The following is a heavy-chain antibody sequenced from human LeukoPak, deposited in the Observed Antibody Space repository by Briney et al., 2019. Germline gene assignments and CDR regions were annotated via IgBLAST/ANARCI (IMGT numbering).Heavy chain of an antibody. V-gene: IGHV4-59*08. D-gene: IGHD6-13*01. CDR3: ARQSQSSSWTPFDY. CDR1: GGSISSYY. Sequence: PSETLSLTCTVSGGSISSYYWSWIRQPPGKGLEWIGYIYYSGSTNYNPSLKSRVTISVDTSKNQFSLKLSSVTAADTAVYYCARQSQSSSWTPFDYWGQGTLVTVSS. CDR2: IYYSGST. J-gene: IGHJ4*02.